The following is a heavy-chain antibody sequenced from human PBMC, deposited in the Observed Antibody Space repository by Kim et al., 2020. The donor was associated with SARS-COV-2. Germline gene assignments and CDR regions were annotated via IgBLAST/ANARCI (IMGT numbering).Heavy chain of an antibody. D-gene: IGHD2-15*01. CDR3: ARVRSGGLYYYYYYGMDV. Sequence: KSRVTISVDTAKNQFSRKLSSVTAADTAVYYCARVRSGGLYYYYYYGMDVWGQGTTVTVSS. J-gene: IGHJ6*02. V-gene: IGHV4-34*01.